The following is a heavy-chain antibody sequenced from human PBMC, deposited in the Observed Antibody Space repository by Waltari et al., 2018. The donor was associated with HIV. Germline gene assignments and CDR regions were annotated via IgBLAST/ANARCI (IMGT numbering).Heavy chain of an antibody. D-gene: IGHD6-13*01. Sequence: QLQLQESGPGLVKPSETLSLTCTVSGGSISSSSYSWGWIRQPPGKGLEWIGSIYYSGSTYYHPPPKSLVTISVDTSKNQFSLKLGAVTAADTAVYYCARHLLIAAAGLNWFDPWGQGTLVTVSS. J-gene: IGHJ5*02. CDR2: IYYSGST. CDR1: GGSISSSSYS. CDR3: ARHLLIAAAGLNWFDP. V-gene: IGHV4-39*01.